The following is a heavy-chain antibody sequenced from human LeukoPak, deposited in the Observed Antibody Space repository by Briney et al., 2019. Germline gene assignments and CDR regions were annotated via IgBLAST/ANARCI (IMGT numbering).Heavy chain of an antibody. Sequence: GESLKISCKGSGYSFTSYWIGWVRQMPGKGLEWMGIIYPGDSDTRYSPSFQGQVTISADKSISTAYLQWSSLKASDTAMYYCARQFRAAAGYSGSYFDFDYWGQGTLVTVSS. CDR1: GYSFTSYW. J-gene: IGHJ4*02. CDR2: IYPGDSDT. D-gene: IGHD1-26*01. V-gene: IGHV5-51*01. CDR3: ARQFRAAAGYSGSYFDFDY.